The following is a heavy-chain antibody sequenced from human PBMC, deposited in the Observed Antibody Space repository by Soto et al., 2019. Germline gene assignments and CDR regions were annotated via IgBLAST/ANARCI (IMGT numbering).Heavy chain of an antibody. Sequence: ESGGVVVQPGKSLRLSCAASGFTFSADGMHWVRQAPGKGLEWVALISYDESHKYYSHSVNGRFTISRDNSKNTVYLQMNSLKPEDTAVYYCAKDRPRGLVVVVAATPDFWGQGTLVTVSS. CDR3: AKDRPRGLVVVVAATPDF. CDR1: GFTFSADG. D-gene: IGHD2-15*01. CDR2: ISYDESHK. V-gene: IGHV3-30*18. J-gene: IGHJ4*02.